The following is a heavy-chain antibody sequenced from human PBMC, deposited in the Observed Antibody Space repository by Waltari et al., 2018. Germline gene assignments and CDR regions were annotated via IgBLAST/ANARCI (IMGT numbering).Heavy chain of an antibody. Sequence: QVQLQESGPGLVKPSETLSLTCAVSGGSISSYYWSGIRQPAGKGLEGIGSFYTRGSTNYNPPLKRRVTMSVDTSKNQYSLKLSSVTAADTAVYYCARDSGHQVYWGQGTLVTVSS. V-gene: IGHV4-4*07. CDR2: FYTRGST. J-gene: IGHJ4*02. D-gene: IGHD5-12*01. CDR3: ARDSGHQVY. CDR1: GGSISSYY.